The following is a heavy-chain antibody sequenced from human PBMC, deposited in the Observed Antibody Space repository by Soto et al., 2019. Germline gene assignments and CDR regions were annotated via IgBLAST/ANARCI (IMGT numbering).Heavy chain of an antibody. D-gene: IGHD3-10*01. CDR3: ARVSSYGSGSPRYGMDV. CDR2: IYSGGST. V-gene: IGHV3-66*01. Sequence: EVQLVESGGGLVQPGGSLRLSCAASGFTVSTNYMSWVRQAPGKGLEYVSVIYSGGSTYYADSVKGRFTISRDNSANTXYLQMTSLRGEDTAVYYCARVSSYGSGSPRYGMDVWGQGSTVTVSS. CDR1: GFTVSTNY. J-gene: IGHJ6*02.